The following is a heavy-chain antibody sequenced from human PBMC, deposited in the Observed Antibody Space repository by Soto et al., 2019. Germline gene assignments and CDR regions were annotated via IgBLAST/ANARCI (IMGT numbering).Heavy chain of an antibody. V-gene: IGHV3-23*01. CDR2: ISDSGST. Sequence: EVQLLESGGGLVQPGGSRRLSCAASGFTFSSYAMSWVRQAPGKGLEWVSTISDSGSTYYADSVKGRFTISRYISKNTLYVQMSSLRAEDTAVYYCAKGGEGYCSGTSCLYHMDAWGKGTTVTVSS. J-gene: IGHJ6*03. CDR3: AKGGEGYCSGTSCLYHMDA. D-gene: IGHD2-15*01. CDR1: GFTFSSYA.